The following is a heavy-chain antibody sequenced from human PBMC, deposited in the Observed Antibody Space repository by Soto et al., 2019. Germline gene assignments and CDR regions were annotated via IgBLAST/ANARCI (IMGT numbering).Heavy chain of an antibody. V-gene: IGHV4-31*03. CDR1: GGSISSGGYY. J-gene: IGHJ6*03. CDR2: IYYSGST. CDR3: ARELGSMVFHYMDV. D-gene: IGHD2-8*01. Sequence: SETLSLTCTVSGGSISSGGYYWSWIRQHPGKGLEWIGYIYYSGSTYYNPSLKSRVTISVDTSKNQFSLKLSSVTAADTAVYYCARELGSMVFHYMDVWGKGATVTASS.